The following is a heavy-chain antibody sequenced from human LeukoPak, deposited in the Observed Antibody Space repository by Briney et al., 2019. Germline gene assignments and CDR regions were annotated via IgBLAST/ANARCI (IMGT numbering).Heavy chain of an antibody. Sequence: GGSLRLSCGASGFTFSRYSMNWVRQAPGKGLEWVSSISSSGSYIYYADSVKGRLTISRDNAKNSLYLQMNSLRAEDTAVYYCASRNQYCGGDCFWAFDIWGRGTMVTVSS. V-gene: IGHV3-21*01. CDR1: GFTFSRYS. J-gene: IGHJ3*02. CDR2: ISSSGSYI. CDR3: ASRNQYCGGDCFWAFDI. D-gene: IGHD2-21*02.